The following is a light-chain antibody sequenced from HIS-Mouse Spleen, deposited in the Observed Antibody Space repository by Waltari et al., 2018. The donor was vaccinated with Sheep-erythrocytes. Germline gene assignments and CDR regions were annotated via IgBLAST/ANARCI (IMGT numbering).Light chain of an antibody. CDR2: EGS. CDR3: CSYAGSSTFHVV. Sequence: QSALTQPASVSGSPGQSITISCTGTSSDVGSYNLVSWYQQHPGKAPKPMIYEGSTRPSGVSNRLSGSKSGNTASLTISGLQAEDEADYYCCSYAGSSTFHVVFGGGTKLTVL. CDR1: SSDVGSYNL. J-gene: IGLJ2*01. V-gene: IGLV2-23*03.